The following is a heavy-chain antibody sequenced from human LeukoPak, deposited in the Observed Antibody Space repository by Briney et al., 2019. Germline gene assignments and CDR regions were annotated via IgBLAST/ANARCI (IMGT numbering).Heavy chain of an antibody. J-gene: IGHJ4*02. CDR2: ISWNSGSI. Sequence: PGRSLRLSCAASGFTFDDYAMHWVRQAPGKGLEWVSGISWNSGSIGYADSVKGRFTISRDNAENSLYLQMNSLRAEDTALYYCAKFPYYDILTGYFDYWGQGTLVTVSS. V-gene: IGHV3-9*01. D-gene: IGHD3-9*01. CDR1: GFTFDDYA. CDR3: AKFPYYDILTGYFDY.